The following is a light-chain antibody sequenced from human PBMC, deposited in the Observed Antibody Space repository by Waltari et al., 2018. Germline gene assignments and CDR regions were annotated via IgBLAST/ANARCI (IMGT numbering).Light chain of an antibody. CDR1: QSVFYKSNDKHS. J-gene: IGKJ3*01. CDR3: QQYYTTPFT. V-gene: IGKV4-1*01. CDR2: WAT. Sequence: DIVVTQSPDYLSVSLGERAAISCKTSQSVFYKSNDKHSLAWYQQKPGQPPKLLIFWATSRESGVPDRFTGDGSGTDFTLTIRSLQADDVAVYYCQQYYTTPFTFGPGTKVDIK.